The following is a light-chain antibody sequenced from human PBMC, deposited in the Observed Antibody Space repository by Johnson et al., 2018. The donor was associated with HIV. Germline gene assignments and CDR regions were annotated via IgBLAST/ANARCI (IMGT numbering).Light chain of an antibody. CDR3: GTWDSSPNPGLYV. V-gene: IGLV1-51*01. CDR2: DNN. CDR1: SSNIGNNY. Sequence: QSVLTQPPSVSAAPGQKVTISCSGNSSNIGNNYVSWYQQLPGMGPKLLIYDNNKRPSGIPDRFSGSKSGTSATLGITGLQTGEEDDYFCGTWDSSPNPGLYVIGMGTGVA. J-gene: IGLJ1*01.